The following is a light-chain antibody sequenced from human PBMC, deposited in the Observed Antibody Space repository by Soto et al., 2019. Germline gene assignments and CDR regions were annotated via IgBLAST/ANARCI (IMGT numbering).Light chain of an antibody. CDR2: DAS. J-gene: IGKJ5*01. Sequence: VLTQSPATLSLSPGERATPSSRASLNVNSYLAWYQQKPGQAPRLVIYDASNRAPGIPARFSGSGSGTDFTLTISSLEPEDFAAYYCQQRQYWPPITFGQGTRLEIK. V-gene: IGKV3-11*01. CDR1: LNVNSY. CDR3: QQRQYWPPIT.